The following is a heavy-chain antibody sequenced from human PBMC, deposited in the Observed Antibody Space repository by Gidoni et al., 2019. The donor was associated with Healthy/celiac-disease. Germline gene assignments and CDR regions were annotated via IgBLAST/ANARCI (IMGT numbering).Heavy chain of an antibody. Sequence: EVQLVESGGGLVQPGGSLRLSCSASGFTVSSNYISWVRQAPGKGLEWVSVIYSGGSTYYADSVKGRFTISRDNSKNTLYLQMNSLRAEDTAVYYCARDGPYYDFWSGYYPYGMDVWGQGTTVTVSS. V-gene: IGHV3-66*02. CDR2: IYSGGST. CDR1: GFTVSSNY. J-gene: IGHJ6*02. CDR3: ARDGPYYDFWSGYYPYGMDV. D-gene: IGHD3-3*01.